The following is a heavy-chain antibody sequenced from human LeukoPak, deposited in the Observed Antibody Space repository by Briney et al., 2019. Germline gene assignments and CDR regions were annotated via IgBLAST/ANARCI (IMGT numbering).Heavy chain of an antibody. D-gene: IGHD2-2*02. CDR2: IYSSGTT. CDR3: AREGGYCNSGYCYISLDY. J-gene: IGHJ4*02. V-gene: IGHV4-4*07. Sequence: SETLSLTCTISGGSLSPYYWNWIRQPAGKGLEWIRRIYSSGTTNYNPSLRSRVSMSVDTSKNQFSLKLSSVIAADTAVYYCAREGGYCNSGYCYISLDYWGQGALPTVSS. CDR1: GGSLSPYY.